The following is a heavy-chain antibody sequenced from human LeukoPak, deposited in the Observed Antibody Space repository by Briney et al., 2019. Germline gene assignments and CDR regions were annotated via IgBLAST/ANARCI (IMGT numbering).Heavy chain of an antibody. J-gene: IGHJ4*02. CDR2: ISYDGSNK. Sequence: GGSLRLSCAASGFTFSSYAMHWVRQAPGKGLEWVAVISYDGSNKYYADSVKGRFTISRDNSKNTLYLQMNSLRAEDTAVYYCTRDRPGYYDSMLWGQGTPVTVSS. CDR3: TRDRPGYYDSML. CDR1: GFTFSSYA. V-gene: IGHV3-30*14. D-gene: IGHD3-22*01.